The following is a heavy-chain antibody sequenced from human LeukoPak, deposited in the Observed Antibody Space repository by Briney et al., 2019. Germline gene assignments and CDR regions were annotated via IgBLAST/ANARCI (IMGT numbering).Heavy chain of an antibody. Sequence: SETLSLTCAVYGGSFSGYYWSWIRQPPGKGLEWIGEINHSGSTNYNPSLKSRVTISVDTSKNQFSLKLSSVTAADTAVYYCAEVYKYYFDYWGQGTLVTVSS. J-gene: IGHJ4*02. CDR3: AEVYKYYFDY. CDR1: GGSFSGYY. D-gene: IGHD2-8*01. V-gene: IGHV4-34*01. CDR2: INHSGST.